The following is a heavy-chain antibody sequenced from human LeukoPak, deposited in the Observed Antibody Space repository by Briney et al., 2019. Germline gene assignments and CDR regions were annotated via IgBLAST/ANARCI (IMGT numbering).Heavy chain of an antibody. V-gene: IGHV3-30-3*01. J-gene: IGHJ4*02. D-gene: IGHD4-17*01. CDR1: GFIFSSCA. CDR3: AKGGGDYVSYFDY. Sequence: GRSLRLSCAASGFIFSSCAMHWVRQAPGRGLEWVAVISYDGNNKYYADSVKGRFTISRDDSKNTLYLQMNSLRAEDTAVYYCAKGGGDYVSYFDYWGQGTLVTVSS. CDR2: ISYDGNNK.